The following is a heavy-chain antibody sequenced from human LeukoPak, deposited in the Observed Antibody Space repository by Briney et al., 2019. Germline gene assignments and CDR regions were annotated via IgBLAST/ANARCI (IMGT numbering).Heavy chain of an antibody. CDR2: INNYNNNT. V-gene: IGHV1-18*01. CDR3: ARAGGSWYRYYFDY. CDR1: GYTFTSYG. D-gene: IGHD6-13*01. Sequence: ASVKVSCKASGYTFTSYGISWVRQAPGQGLEWMGWINNYNNNTNYVQKFQGRVTMTTDTSTNTAYMELRSLRSEDTAVYYCARAGGSWYRYYFDYWGQGTLVTVSS. J-gene: IGHJ4*02.